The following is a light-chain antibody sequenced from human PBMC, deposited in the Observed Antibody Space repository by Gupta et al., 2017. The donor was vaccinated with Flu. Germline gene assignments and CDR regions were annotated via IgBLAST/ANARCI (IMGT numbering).Light chain of an antibody. CDR2: DDD. J-gene: IGLJ1*01. CDR3: QVWDTSNYRPV. Sequence: GGDNIRSNTILVYRQQPRQAPVLVVYDDDDRPSGIPERFSCSSSENTATLTISRVEAGDEADYYCQVWDTSNYRPVFGAGTRVAVL. V-gene: IGLV3-21*02. CDR1: NIRSNT.